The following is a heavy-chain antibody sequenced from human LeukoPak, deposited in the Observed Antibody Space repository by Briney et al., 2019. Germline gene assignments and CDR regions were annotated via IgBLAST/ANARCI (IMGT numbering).Heavy chain of an antibody. V-gene: IGHV6-1*01. J-gene: IGHJ4*02. CDR3: ARVRWYSVGTPYYFDY. CDR1: GDSVSSNSAA. D-gene: IGHD4-23*01. Sequence: SQTLSLTCAISGDSVSSNSAAWNWIRQSPSRGLEWLGRTYHRSKWYNDYAVSVKSRITINPDTSKNQFSLQLNSVTPEDTAVYYCARVRWYSVGTPYYFDYWGQGTLVTVSS. CDR2: TYHRSKWYN.